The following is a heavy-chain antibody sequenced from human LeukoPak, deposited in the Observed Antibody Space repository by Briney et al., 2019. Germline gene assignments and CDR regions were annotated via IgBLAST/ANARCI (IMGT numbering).Heavy chain of an antibody. CDR2: NKNKTDGGKT. J-gene: IGHJ3*02. CDR1: GFTFSNSW. Sequence: PGGALRLSCGAAGFTFSNSWMRWVRRAPGKGGEGVGGNKNKTDGGKTDYAAPVKGRFTISRDDSKNTLYLQMNSLKTEDTAVYYCTTDHPLYYYDSRVDAFDILGQGTMVTVSS. D-gene: IGHD3-22*01. CDR3: TTDHPLYYYDSRVDAFDI. V-gene: IGHV3-15*01.